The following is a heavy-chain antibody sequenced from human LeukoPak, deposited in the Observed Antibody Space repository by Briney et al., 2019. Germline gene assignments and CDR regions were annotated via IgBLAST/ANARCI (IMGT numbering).Heavy chain of an antibody. J-gene: IGHJ5*02. CDR2: IYYSGST. D-gene: IGHD3-22*01. CDR3: ARDRDSTGYGWFDP. Sequence: PQTLSLTCTVSGGSISRGSYYWSWIRQHPGKGLEWIGYIYYSGSTYYNPSLKSRVTISSDTSKNQFSLEMTSVTAADTAAYYCARDRDSTGYGWFDPWGQGTLVTVSS. CDR1: GGSISRGSYY. V-gene: IGHV4-31*03.